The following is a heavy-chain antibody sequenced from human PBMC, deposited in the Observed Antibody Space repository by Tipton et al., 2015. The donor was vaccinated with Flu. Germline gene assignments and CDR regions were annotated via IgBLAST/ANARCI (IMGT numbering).Heavy chain of an antibody. V-gene: IGHV4-38-2*02. D-gene: IGHD6-19*01. CDR2: IHRSGST. J-gene: IGHJ4*02. Sequence: TLSLTCSVSGDSIGSRYFWGWIRQPPGKGLEWIGNIHRSGSTYHNPSLKSRVTISVDTSKNQFSLKLSSVTAADTAVYYCARDGAGTPYWGQGTLVTVSS. CDR3: ARDGAGTPY. CDR1: GDSIGSRYF.